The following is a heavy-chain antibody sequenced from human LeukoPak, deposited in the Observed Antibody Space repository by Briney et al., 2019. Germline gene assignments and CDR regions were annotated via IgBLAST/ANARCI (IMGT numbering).Heavy chain of an antibody. V-gene: IGHV4-59*08. CDR3: ARQPGGTAAFDI. CDR2: ISYTGGET. D-gene: IGHD1-14*01. CDR1: GGSINSYY. J-gene: IGHJ3*02. Sequence: SETLSLPCTVSGGSINSYYWSWLRQPPGKGLEWIGYISYTGGETNYNPSLKSRLTISVDTSKNQFSLMLTSVTAADTAVYYCARQPGGTAAFDIWAQVTMVTVSS.